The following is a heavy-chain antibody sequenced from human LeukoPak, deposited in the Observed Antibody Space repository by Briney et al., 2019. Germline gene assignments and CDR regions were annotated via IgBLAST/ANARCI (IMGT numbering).Heavy chain of an antibody. J-gene: IGHJ4*02. D-gene: IGHD5-12*01. CDR3: ARAPNYVYPNFDY. Sequence: VASVKVSCKASGDTFIIYGFTWVRQAPGQGLEWMGWISAYNGHTNYAQKLQGRVTMTTDTSTSTAYMELRSLRSDDTAVYYCARAPNYVYPNFDYWGQGTLVTVSS. CDR2: ISAYNGHT. CDR1: GDTFIIYG. V-gene: IGHV1-18*01.